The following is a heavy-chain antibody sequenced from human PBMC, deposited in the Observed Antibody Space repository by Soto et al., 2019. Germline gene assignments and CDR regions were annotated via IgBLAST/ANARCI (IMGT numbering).Heavy chain of an antibody. V-gene: IGHV1-46*01. CDR2: INVRGTST. D-gene: IGHD3-22*01. CDR3: ARDEGFDYEGSVDEYFQH. CDR1: GYTFTSYY. J-gene: IGHJ1*01. Sequence: ASVKVSCKASGYTFTSYYMHWVRQAPGQGPEWMGIINVRGTSTTYAQKFEGRVIMSKDTSTSTVYMELSSLGSEDTAVYFCARDEGFDYEGSVDEYFQHWGQGTLVTVSS.